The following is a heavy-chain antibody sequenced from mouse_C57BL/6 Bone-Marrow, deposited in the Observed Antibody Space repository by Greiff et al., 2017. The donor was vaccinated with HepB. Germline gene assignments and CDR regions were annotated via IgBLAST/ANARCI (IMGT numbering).Heavy chain of an antibody. CDR3: ARYYYGSSLSY. D-gene: IGHD1-1*01. V-gene: IGHV1-26*01. Sequence: EVQLQQSGPELVKPGASVKISCKASGYTFTDYYMNWVKQSHGKSLEWIGDINPNNGGTSYNQKFKGKATLTVDKSSSTAYMELRSLTSEDSAVYYCARYYYGSSLSYWGQGTLVTVSA. J-gene: IGHJ3*01. CDR2: INPNNGGT. CDR1: GYTFTDYY.